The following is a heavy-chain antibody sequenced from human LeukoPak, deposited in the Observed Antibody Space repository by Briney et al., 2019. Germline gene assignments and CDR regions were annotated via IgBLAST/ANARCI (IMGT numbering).Heavy chain of an antibody. D-gene: IGHD2-15*01. CDR2: IIPIFGTA. CDR3: ARGVVAAKSIYYYYGMDV. CDR1: GGTFSSYA. J-gene: IGHJ6*04. V-gene: IGHV1-69*06. Sequence: SVKVSCKASGGTFSSYAISWVRQAPGQGLEWTGGIIPIFGTANYAQKFQGRVTITADKSTSTAYMELSSLRSEDTAVYYCARGVVAAKSIYYYYGMDVWGKGTTVTVSS.